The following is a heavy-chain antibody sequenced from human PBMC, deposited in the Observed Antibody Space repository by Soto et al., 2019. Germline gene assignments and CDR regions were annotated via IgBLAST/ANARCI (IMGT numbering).Heavy chain of an antibody. CDR3: AKELKYYYDSSGYYYY. CDR1: GFTFSRVS. CDR2: ISSGSSDT. V-gene: IGHV3-21*04. J-gene: IGHJ4*02. D-gene: IGHD3-22*01. Sequence: PGGSLRLSCEASGFTFSRVSMNWVRQVPGKGLEWVASISSGSSDTWYADSVKGRFIISRDNAQNSLFLQMNTLRPEDTAIYYCAKELKYYYDSSGYYYYCGQGTLVTVSS.